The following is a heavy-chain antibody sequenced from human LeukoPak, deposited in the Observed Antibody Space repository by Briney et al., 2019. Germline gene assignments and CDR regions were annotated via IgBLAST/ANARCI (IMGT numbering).Heavy chain of an antibody. CDR3: ARERTTIVSGTTIGAY. Sequence: GGSLRLSCAASGFTFSSYWMSWVRQAQGKGLEWVANIKQDGSEKYYVDSVKGRFTISRDNAKNSLFLQMNSLTADDTAVYYCARERTTIVSGTTIGAYWGQGTLVTVSS. CDR2: IKQDGSEK. D-gene: IGHD2/OR15-2a*01. CDR1: GFTFSSYW. V-gene: IGHV3-7*01. J-gene: IGHJ4*02.